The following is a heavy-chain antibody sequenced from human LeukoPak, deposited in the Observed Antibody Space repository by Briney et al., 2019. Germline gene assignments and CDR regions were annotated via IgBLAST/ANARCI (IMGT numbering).Heavy chain of an antibody. J-gene: IGHJ4*02. D-gene: IGHD6-19*01. CDR1: GXTFSSYG. V-gene: IGHV3-33*01. CDR2: IWYDGSNK. Sequence: GRSLRLSCAASGXTFSSYGMHWVRQAPGKGLEWVAVIWYDGSNKYYADSVKGRFTISRDNSKNTLYLQMNSLRAEDTAVYYCARDIGYSSGWYGYFDYWGQGTLVTVS. CDR3: ARDIGYSSGWYGYFDY.